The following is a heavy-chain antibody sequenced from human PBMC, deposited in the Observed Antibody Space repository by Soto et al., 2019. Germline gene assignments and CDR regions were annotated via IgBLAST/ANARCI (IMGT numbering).Heavy chain of an antibody. CDR3: ARSYYDSTGFAVDP. D-gene: IGHD3-22*01. V-gene: IGHV4-59*02. J-gene: IGHJ5*02. CDR2: MYFGGSF. CDR1: GASVSHGY. Sequence: QMQLQASGPGLVKPSETLSLTCNVSGASVSHGYWSWIRQPPGKALEWIGFMYFGGSFNYNPSLTSRATISVETSKNQLSIKLTSVTPSDTAVYYCARSYYDSTGFAVDPWGQGTLVTVSS.